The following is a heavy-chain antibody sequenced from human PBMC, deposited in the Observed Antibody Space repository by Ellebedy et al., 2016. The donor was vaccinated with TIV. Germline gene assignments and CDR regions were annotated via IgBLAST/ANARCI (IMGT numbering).Heavy chain of an antibody. CDR1: CFTFINAW. CDR3: TTEGVAAAAIDY. J-gene: IGHJ4*02. V-gene: IGHV3-15*07. D-gene: IGHD6-13*01. CDR2: IKSKTDGGTT. Sequence: GESLKISCAASCFTFINAWMNWVRQAPGKGLEWVGRIKSKTDGGTTDYAAPVKGRFTISRDDSKNTLYMQMNSLKTEDTAVYYCTTEGVAAAAIDYWGQGTLVTVSS.